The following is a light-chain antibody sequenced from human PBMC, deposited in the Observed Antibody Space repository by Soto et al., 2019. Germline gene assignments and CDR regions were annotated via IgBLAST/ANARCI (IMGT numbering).Light chain of an antibody. V-gene: IGLV1-40*01. J-gene: IGLJ1*01. CDR2: GNT. CDR1: SSNIGANYD. Sequence: QSVLTQPPSVSGAPGQRVTISCTGSSSNIGANYDVQWYQHLPGTAPKLLIYGNTNRPSGVPDRFSGSRSGTSASLAISGLQAEDEADYFCQSYDTSLSGFYVFGTGTKLTVL. CDR3: QSYDTSLSGFYV.